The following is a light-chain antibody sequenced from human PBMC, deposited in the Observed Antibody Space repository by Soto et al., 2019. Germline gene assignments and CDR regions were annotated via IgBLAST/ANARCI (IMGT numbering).Light chain of an antibody. J-gene: IGLJ2*01. CDR1: SSNIGNNY. CDR3: GTWDSSLRVGV. Sequence: QSVLTQPPSVCAAPGQQVTISCSGSSSNIGNNYVSLYQSLPGTDPKLLIYDNNERPSGIPDRLSGSKSGTSATLGITGLQTGDEADYYCGTWDSSLRVGVFGGGTKLTVL. CDR2: DNN. V-gene: IGLV1-51*01.